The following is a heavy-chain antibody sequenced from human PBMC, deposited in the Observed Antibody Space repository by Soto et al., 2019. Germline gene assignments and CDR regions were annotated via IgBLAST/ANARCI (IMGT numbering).Heavy chain of an antibody. CDR2: ITGSSGYT. CDR3: ARDSGSFSY. V-gene: IGHV3-21*01. Sequence: GGSLRLSCAASGFTFTTYNMNWVRQAPGKGLEWVSSITGSSGYTYYADSVKGRFTISRDNAKNSLYLQMNSLRAEDTALYYCARDSGSFSYWGQETLVTVSS. D-gene: IGHD1-26*01. CDR1: GFTFTTYN. J-gene: IGHJ4*02.